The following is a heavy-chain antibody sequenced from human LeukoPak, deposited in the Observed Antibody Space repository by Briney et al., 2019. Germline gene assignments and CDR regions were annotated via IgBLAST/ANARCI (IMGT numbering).Heavy chain of an antibody. V-gene: IGHV1-24*01. Sequence: ASVKVSCKVSGYTLTELSMHWVRQAPGKGLEWMGGFDPEDGETIYAQKFQGRVTMTEDTSTDTAYMELSSLRSEDTAVYYCATAISYYDSSGLSGMDVWGQGTTVTVSS. J-gene: IGHJ6*02. CDR2: FDPEDGET. CDR3: ATAISYYDSSGLSGMDV. CDR1: GYTLTELS. D-gene: IGHD3-22*01.